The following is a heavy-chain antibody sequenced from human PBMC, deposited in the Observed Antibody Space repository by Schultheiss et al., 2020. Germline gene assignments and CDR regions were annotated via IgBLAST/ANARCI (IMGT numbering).Heavy chain of an antibody. CDR2: IDWDDDK. D-gene: IGHD3-10*01. V-gene: IGHV2-70*18. Sequence: TLSLTCTVSGGSISSYYWSWIRQPPGKALEWLALIDWDDDKYYSTSLKTRLTISKDTSKNQVVLTMTNMDPVDTATYYCARQGTYGSASYYRPMDVWGQGTTVTVSS. J-gene: IGHJ6*02. CDR1: GGSISSYYW. CDR3: ARQGTYGSASYYRPMDV.